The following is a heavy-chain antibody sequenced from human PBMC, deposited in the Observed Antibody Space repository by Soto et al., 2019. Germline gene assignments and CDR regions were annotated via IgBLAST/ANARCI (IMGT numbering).Heavy chain of an antibody. CDR2: ISAYNGNT. V-gene: IGHV1-18*01. Sequence: ASVKVSFKASGYTFTSYGISWVRQAPGQGLEWMGWISAYNGNTNYAQKLQGRVTMTTDTSTSTAYMELRSLRSDDTAVYYCARALGKDYDFWSGYSTQFDYWGQGTLVTVSS. D-gene: IGHD3-3*01. J-gene: IGHJ4*02. CDR1: GYTFTSYG. CDR3: ARALGKDYDFWSGYSTQFDY.